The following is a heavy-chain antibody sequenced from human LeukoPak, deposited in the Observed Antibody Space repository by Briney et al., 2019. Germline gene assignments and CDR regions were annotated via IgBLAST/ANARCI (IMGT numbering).Heavy chain of an antibody. CDR1: GGSISSYY. D-gene: IGHD1-7*01. J-gene: IGHJ3*02. CDR2: IYSSGST. CDR3: ARAKTPGNSDAFDI. Sequence: PSETLSLTCTVSGGSISSYYWSWIRQPAGKGLEWIGRIYSSGSTNYNPSLKSRVTISVDTSKNQFSLKLSSVTAADTAVYYCARAKTPGNSDAFDIWGQGTMVTVSS. V-gene: IGHV4-4*07.